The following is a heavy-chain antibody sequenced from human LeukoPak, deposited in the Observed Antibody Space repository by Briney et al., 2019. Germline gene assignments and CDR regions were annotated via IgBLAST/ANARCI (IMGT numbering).Heavy chain of an antibody. J-gene: IGHJ3*02. CDR2: INHSGST. D-gene: IGHD6-6*01. Sequence: SETLSLTCAVYGGSFSGYYWSWIRQPPGKGLEWTGEINHSGSTNYNPSLKSRVTISVDTSKNQFSLKLSSVTAADTAVYYCARDLLEYSSSSDAFDIWGQGTMVTVSS. CDR3: ARDLLEYSSSSDAFDI. V-gene: IGHV4-34*01. CDR1: GGSFSGYY.